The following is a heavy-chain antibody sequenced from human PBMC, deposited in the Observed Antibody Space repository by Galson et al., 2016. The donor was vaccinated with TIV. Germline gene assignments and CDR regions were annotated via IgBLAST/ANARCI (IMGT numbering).Heavy chain of an antibody. D-gene: IGHD1-26*01. CDR1: GGSISNGGYY. CDR2: IYYSGST. CDR3: ARWADSGSYYEYFQH. Sequence: TLSLTCNVSGGSISNGGYYWSWIRQHPGEGLEWIGNIYYSGSTDYNPSLKSRVAISVDTSKNQFSLRLSSVTAADTAMYYCARWADSGSYYEYFQHWGQGTLVTVSS. J-gene: IGHJ1*01. V-gene: IGHV4-31*03.